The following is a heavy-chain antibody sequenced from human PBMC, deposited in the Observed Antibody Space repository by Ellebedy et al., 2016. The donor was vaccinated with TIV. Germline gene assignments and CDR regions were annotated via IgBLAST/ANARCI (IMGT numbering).Heavy chain of an antibody. D-gene: IGHD5-12*01. CDR1: GYTFTNYG. CDR2: INTYNGDT. V-gene: IGHV1-18*04. Sequence: AASVKVSCKTSGYTFTNYGINWVRQAPGQGLEWMGWINTYNGDTNYAQKLQGRVTMTTDTSTTTAYMELWSLRSDDTAVYYCARFRMREGSAYEFLDYWGQGTLVTVSS. J-gene: IGHJ4*02. CDR3: ARFRMREGSAYEFLDY.